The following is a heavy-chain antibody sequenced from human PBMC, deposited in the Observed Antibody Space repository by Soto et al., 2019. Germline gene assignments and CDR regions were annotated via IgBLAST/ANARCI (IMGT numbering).Heavy chain of an antibody. CDR1: GGSISSYY. V-gene: IGHV4-59*01. D-gene: IGHD2-15*01. J-gene: IGHJ3*02. CDR2: IYYSGST. Sequence: SETLSLTCTVSGGSISSYYWSWIRQPPGKGLEWIGYIYYSGSTNYNPSLKSRVTISVDTSKNQSSLKLSSVTAADTAVYYCAREDCSGGSCYPRPPGPAFDIWGQGTMVTVSS. CDR3: AREDCSGGSCYPRPPGPAFDI.